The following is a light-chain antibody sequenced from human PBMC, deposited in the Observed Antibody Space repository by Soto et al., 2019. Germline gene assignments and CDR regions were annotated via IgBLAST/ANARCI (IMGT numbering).Light chain of an antibody. CDR3: QQYGSTPRT. J-gene: IGKJ1*01. V-gene: IGKV3-20*01. CDR1: QSVSSSY. Sequence: EIVLTQSPGTLSLSPGERATLSCRASQSVSSSYLAWYQQKPGQAPRLLIYGASGRATGIPDRFSGSGSGTDFTLTIIRLEPEDVAVYYFQQYGSTPRTFGQGTKVEIK. CDR2: GAS.